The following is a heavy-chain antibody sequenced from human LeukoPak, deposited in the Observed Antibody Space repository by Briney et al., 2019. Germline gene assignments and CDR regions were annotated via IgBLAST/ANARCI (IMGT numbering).Heavy chain of an antibody. J-gene: IGHJ4*02. CDR1: GFTVSNAW. CDR2: IKSKTDGGTT. CDR3: TTDLVGDYDYVWGSYRYTGDLADY. Sequence: PGGSLRLSCAASGFTVSNAWMSWVRQAPGKGLEWVGRIKSKTDGGTTDYAAPVKGRFTISRDDSKNTLYLQMNSLKTEDTAVYYCTTDLVGDYDYVWGSYRYTGDLADYWGQGTLVTVSS. D-gene: IGHD3-16*02. V-gene: IGHV3-15*01.